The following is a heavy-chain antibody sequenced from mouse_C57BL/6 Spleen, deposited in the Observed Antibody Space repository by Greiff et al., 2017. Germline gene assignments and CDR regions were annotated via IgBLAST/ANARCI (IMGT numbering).Heavy chain of an antibody. V-gene: IGHV14-4*01. Sequence: EVQLQQSGAELVRPGASVKLSCTASGFNIKDDYMHWVKQRPEQGLEWIGWIDPENGDTEYASKFQGKATITADTSSNTAYLQLSSLTSEDTAVYYCTTYTTVVVDDWGQGTTLTVSS. D-gene: IGHD1-1*01. CDR1: GFNIKDDY. CDR2: IDPENGDT. J-gene: IGHJ2*01. CDR3: TTYTTVVVDD.